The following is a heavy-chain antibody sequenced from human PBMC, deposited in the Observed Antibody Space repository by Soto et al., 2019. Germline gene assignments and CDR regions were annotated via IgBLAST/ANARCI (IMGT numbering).Heavy chain of an antibody. V-gene: IGHV3-21*01. CDR3: ARDAAPRFLDAYYGMAV. Sequence: GGSLRLSCAASGFTFSSYSMNWVRQAPGKGLEWVSSISSSSSYIYYADSVKGRFTISIDNAKNSLYLQMNSLRAEDTAVYYCARDAAPRFLDAYYGMAVWGRGTTVTVSS. CDR2: ISSSSSYI. D-gene: IGHD3-3*01. CDR1: GFTFSSYS. J-gene: IGHJ6*02.